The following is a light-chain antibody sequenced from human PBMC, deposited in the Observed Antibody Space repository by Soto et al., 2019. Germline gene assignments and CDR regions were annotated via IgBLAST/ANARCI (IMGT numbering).Light chain of an antibody. CDR3: QQYGSSPGFT. CDR1: QSVSSRY. J-gene: IGKJ3*01. Sequence: EIVLTQSPGTLSLSPGERATLSCRASQSVSSRYLAWYQQKPGQAPRLLIYGASSRATGIPDRFSGSGSGTDCTTTIRGLEPEDFAVYYFQQYGSSPGFTFGPGTKVDIK. CDR2: GAS. V-gene: IGKV3-20*01.